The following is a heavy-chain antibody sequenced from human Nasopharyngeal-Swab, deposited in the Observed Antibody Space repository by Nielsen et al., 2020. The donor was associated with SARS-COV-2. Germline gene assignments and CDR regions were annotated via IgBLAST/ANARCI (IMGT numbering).Heavy chain of an antibody. V-gene: IGHV3-9*01. CDR1: GFTFSSYA. CDR2: ISWNGNIR. J-gene: IGHJ4*02. D-gene: IGHD5-18*01. Sequence: SLKISCAASGFTFSSYAMYWVRQAPGKGLEWVSGISWNGNIRGHADSVEGRFTISRDNAKSSLYLQMDSLRAEDTALYYCAKARRTDTYGFECFDHWGQGTLVTVSS. CDR3: AKARRTDTYGFECFDH.